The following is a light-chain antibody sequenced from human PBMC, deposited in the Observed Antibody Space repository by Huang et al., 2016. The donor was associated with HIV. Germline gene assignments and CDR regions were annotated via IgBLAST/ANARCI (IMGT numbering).Light chain of an antibody. V-gene: IGKV3-11*01. CDR2: DAS. CDR1: QTISNY. J-gene: IGKJ5*01. CDR3: QQRSTWPPVT. Sequence: EIVLTQSPATLSLSPGEKATLSCRASQTISNYLAWYQQSPGQPPRLLIYDASNRATGIPPRFSGRQAGTNFSLTISSLEPEDFAVYYCQQRSTWPPVTFGQGTRLEI.